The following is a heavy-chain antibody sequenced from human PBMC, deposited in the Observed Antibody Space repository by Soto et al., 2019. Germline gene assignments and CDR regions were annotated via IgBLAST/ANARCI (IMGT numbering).Heavy chain of an antibody. J-gene: IGHJ5*02. CDR1: GYSISSGYH. CDR3: ARQDRVVAEGRWFDP. V-gene: IGHV4-38-2*02. Sequence: SETLSLTCTVSGYSISSGYHWAWIRQPPGKGLEWLGSVHYSGNTYYNPSLKSRLTISVDKSKNQFSLNLSSVTAADTAVYYRARQDRVVAEGRWFDPWGQGTLVTVSS. CDR2: VHYSGNT. D-gene: IGHD2-15*01.